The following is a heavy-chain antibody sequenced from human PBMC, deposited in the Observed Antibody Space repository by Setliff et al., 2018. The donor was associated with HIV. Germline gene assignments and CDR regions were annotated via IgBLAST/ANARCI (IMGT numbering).Heavy chain of an antibody. CDR3: ARELYYYDSSGYYYRWFDP. Sequence: FTFSSYSMNWVRQAPGKGLEWVSSISSSSSYIYYADSVKGRFTISRDNAKNSLYLQMNSLRAEDTAVYYCARELYYYDSSGYYYRWFDPWGQGTLVTVSS. CDR2: ISSSSSYI. V-gene: IGHV3-21*01. D-gene: IGHD3-22*01. J-gene: IGHJ5*02. CDR1: FTFSSYS.